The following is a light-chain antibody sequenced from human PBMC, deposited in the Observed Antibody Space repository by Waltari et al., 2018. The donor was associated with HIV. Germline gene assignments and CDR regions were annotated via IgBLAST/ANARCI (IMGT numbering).Light chain of an antibody. Sequence: QSMLTQPPSVSGAPGQRVPISCTGSSSTIGADYDVHWYQQIPGTAPKLIISGNKNRPSGVPDRFSASKSGTSASLTISGLQAEDEADYFCQSYDISLSASVVFGGGTRLTVL. J-gene: IGLJ2*01. V-gene: IGLV1-40*01. CDR3: QSYDISLSASVV. CDR2: GNK. CDR1: SSTIGADYD.